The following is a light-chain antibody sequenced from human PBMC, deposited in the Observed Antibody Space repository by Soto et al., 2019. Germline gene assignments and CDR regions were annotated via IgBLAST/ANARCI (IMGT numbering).Light chain of an antibody. CDR2: WAS. J-gene: IGKJ4*01. CDR3: QQYYSTPLT. CDR1: QSVLYSSNNKNY. Sequence: DIVMTQSPDSLAVSLGERATIICKSSQSVLYSSNNKNYLAWYQQKPGQPPKLLIYWASTRESGVPDRFSGSGSGTDFTLTISSLQAEDVAVYYCQQYYSTPLTFGGGTKVDIK. V-gene: IGKV4-1*01.